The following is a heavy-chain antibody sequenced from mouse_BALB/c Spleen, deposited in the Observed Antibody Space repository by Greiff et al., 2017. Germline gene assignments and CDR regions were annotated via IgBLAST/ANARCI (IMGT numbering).Heavy chain of an antibody. Sequence: VHVKQSGAELVKPGASVKLSCTASGFNIKDTYMHWVKQRPEQGLEWIGRIDPANGNTKYDPKFQGKATITADTSSNTAYLQLSSLTSEDTAVYYCAREGYDDAMDYWGQGTSVTVSS. CDR2: IDPANGNT. V-gene: IGHV14-3*02. D-gene: IGHD2-2*01. CDR3: AREGYDDAMDY. J-gene: IGHJ4*01. CDR1: GFNIKDTY.